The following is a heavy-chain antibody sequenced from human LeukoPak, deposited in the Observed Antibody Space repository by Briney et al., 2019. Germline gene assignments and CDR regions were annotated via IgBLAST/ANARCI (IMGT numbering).Heavy chain of an antibody. V-gene: IGHV3-11*05. D-gene: IGHD6-19*01. CDR3: ARERAGSFDY. Sequence: GGSLRLSCAASGFTFSDYYMSWIRQATGKGLEWVSYISSGSSYTKYADSVKGRFTISRDNAKNSLYLQMNSLRAEDTAVYYCARERAGSFDYWGQGTLVTVSS. J-gene: IGHJ4*02. CDR1: GFTFSDYY. CDR2: ISSGSSYT.